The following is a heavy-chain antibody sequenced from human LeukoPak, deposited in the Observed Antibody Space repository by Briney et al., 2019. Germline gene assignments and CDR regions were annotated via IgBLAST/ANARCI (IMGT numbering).Heavy chain of an antibody. V-gene: IGHV4-38-2*02. J-gene: IGHJ3*02. CDR2: IYHSGST. CDR1: GYSISSGYY. D-gene: IGHD1-26*01. Sequence: SETLSLTCTVSGYSISSGYYWGWIRQPPGKGLEWIGSIYHSGSTYYNPSLKSRVTISVDTSKNQFSLNLSSVTAADTAVYYCARDTVGATFPGAFDIWGQGTMVTVSS. CDR3: ARDTVGATFPGAFDI.